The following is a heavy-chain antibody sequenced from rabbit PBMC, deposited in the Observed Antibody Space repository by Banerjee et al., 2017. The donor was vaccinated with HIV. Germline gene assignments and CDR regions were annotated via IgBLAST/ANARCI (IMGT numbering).Heavy chain of an antibody. Sequence: QSLEESGGDLVKPGASLTLTCTASGFSFNNNYVMCWVRQAPGKGLEWIACIGAGSSGTTYYASWAKGRFTISKTSSTTVTLQMTSLTAADTATYLCARDLAGVIGWNFNFWGQGTLVTVS. CDR2: IGAGSSGTT. D-gene: IGHD4-1*01. CDR1: GFSFNNNYV. J-gene: IGHJ3*01. CDR3: ARDLAGVIGWNFNF. V-gene: IGHV1S40*01.